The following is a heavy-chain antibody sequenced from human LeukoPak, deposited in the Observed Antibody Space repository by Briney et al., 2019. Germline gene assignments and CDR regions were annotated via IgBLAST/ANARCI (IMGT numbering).Heavy chain of an antibody. CDR2: IRSKPNNYAT. J-gene: IGHJ4*02. CDR1: GFTFSDSA. D-gene: IGHD4/OR15-4a*01. Sequence: GGSLRLSCAASGFTFSDSAFHWVRQASGKGLEWVGRIRSKPNNYATAYTASVKGRFTISRDDSRNTAYLQMNSLNTEDTAMYYCTRHLIGATPFDYWGQGTLVSVSS. V-gene: IGHV3-73*01. CDR3: TRHLIGATPFDY.